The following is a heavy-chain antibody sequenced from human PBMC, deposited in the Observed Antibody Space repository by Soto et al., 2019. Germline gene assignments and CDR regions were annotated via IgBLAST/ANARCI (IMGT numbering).Heavy chain of an antibody. CDR3: AKGAAVRIDF. J-gene: IGHJ4*02. CDR1: GFSFSSHG. V-gene: IGHV3-30*18. CDR2: ISYDGSNK. D-gene: IGHD6-13*01. Sequence: PGGSLRLSCAASGFSFSSHGMHWVRQAPGKGLEWVAIISYDGSNKYYADSVKGRFTVSRDNSKNTLYLQVNSLRAEDTAVYYCAKGAAVRIDFWGQGTLVTVSS.